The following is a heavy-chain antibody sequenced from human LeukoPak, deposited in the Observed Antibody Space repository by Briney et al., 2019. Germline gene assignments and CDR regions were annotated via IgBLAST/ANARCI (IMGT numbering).Heavy chain of an antibody. CDR3: ARGYYDVLTGHPKNFDY. V-gene: IGHV4-39*01. CDR1: GFTFSSFA. J-gene: IGHJ4*02. D-gene: IGHD3-9*01. CDR2: IYYSGST. Sequence: GSLRLSCAASGFTFSSFAMSWVRQSPGKGLEWIARIYYSGSTYYSPSLKSRVTISVDTSNNQFSLKLSSVTAADTAVYYCARGYYDVLTGHPKNFDYWGQGTLVTVSS.